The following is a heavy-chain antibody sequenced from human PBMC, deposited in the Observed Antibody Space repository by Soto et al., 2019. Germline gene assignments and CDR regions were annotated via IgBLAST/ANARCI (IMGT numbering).Heavy chain of an antibody. D-gene: IGHD3-22*01. J-gene: IGHJ5*01. CDR1: GGSFSGHS. V-gene: IGHV4-34*01. CDR2: INHSGRV. Sequence: PSETLSLTCAVCGGSFSGHSWNWIRQSPGKGLEWIGDINHSGRVNYSPSLKSRVTISLDTSKNQFSLTLSAVTAADTAMYYCSTRAYDTNGYYRFDPWGQGTLVTVSS. CDR3: STRAYDTNGYYRFDP.